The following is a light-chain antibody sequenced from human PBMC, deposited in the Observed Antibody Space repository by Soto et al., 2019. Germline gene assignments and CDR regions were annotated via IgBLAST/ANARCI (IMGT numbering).Light chain of an antibody. CDR3: SSYAGSNNVL. J-gene: IGLJ2*01. CDR2: EVT. V-gene: IGLV2-8*01. Sequence: QSVLTQPPSASGSPGQSVTISCTGTSSDVGGYNYVSWYQQHPGKAPKLMIYEVTKRPSGVPDRFSDSKSGNTASLTVSGLQAEDEADYYCSSYAGSNNVLFGGGTKVTVL. CDR1: SSDVGGYNY.